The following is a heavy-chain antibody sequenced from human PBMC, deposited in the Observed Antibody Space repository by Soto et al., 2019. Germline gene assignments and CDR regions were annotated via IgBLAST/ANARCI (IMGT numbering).Heavy chain of an antibody. CDR1: GFTFSVYS. Sequence: EVQLVESGGGLLKPGGSLRLTCAASGFTFSVYSMNWVRQAPGKGLEWVSSISSSGSYIYYADSVKGRFTISRDNAKNSLYLQMNSLRAEDTAVYYCARSVVARAARLNWLDPWGQGTLVTVSS. CDR3: ARSVVARAARLNWLDP. D-gene: IGHD6-6*01. V-gene: IGHV3-21*01. J-gene: IGHJ5*02. CDR2: ISSSGSYI.